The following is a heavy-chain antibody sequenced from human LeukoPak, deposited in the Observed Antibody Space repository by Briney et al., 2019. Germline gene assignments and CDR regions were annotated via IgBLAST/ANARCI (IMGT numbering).Heavy chain of an antibody. Sequence: GGSLRLSCVASGFIFSDHAFHWVRQSPDKGLEWVALIGSDGTKKYYADSVQGRFTVSRENSKNTLFLQMNTVRADDTAVYFCANQMTSTRPFDSWARETLVKVAS. J-gene: IGHJ4*02. V-gene: IGHV3-30*04. CDR2: IGSDGTKK. D-gene: IGHD5/OR15-5a*01. CDR3: ANQMTSTRPFDS. CDR1: GFIFSDHA.